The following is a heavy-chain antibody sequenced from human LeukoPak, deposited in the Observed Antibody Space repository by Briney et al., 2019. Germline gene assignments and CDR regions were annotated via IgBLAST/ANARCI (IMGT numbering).Heavy chain of an antibody. J-gene: IGHJ4*02. Sequence: EASVKVSCKASGGTFTSYDINWVRQATGQGLEWMGWMNPNSGNTGYAQKFQGRVTMTRNTSISTAYMELSSLRSEDTAVYYCARGYGIAVAGDFDYCGQGTLVTVSS. CDR1: GGTFTSYD. CDR3: ARGYGIAVAGDFDY. CDR2: MNPNSGNT. V-gene: IGHV1-8*01. D-gene: IGHD6-19*01.